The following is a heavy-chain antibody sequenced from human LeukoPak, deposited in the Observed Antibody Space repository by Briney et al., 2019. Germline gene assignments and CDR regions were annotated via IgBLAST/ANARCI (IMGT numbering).Heavy chain of an antibody. D-gene: IGHD3-10*01. CDR2: INPNSGGT. CDR1: GYTFTGYY. CDR3: AKSYYGSGSYYGYYFDY. Sequence: ASVTVSCKASGYTFTGYYMHWVRQAPGQGLEWMGWINPNSGGTNYAQKFQGRVTMTRDTSISTAYMELSRLRSDDTAVYYCAKSYYGSGSYYGYYFDYWGQGTLVTVSS. V-gene: IGHV1-2*02. J-gene: IGHJ4*02.